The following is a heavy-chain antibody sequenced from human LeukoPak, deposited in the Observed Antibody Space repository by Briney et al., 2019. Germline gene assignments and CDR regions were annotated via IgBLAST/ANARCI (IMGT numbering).Heavy chain of an antibody. CDR1: AGTFNNYA. V-gene: IGHV1-69*04. D-gene: IGHD5-12*01. CDR2: VVPMFGIR. J-gene: IGHJ4*02. Sequence: GASVKVSCKTSAGTFNNYAISWVSHAPGQGLEWMGRVVPMFGIRNYPQTFRGRVNITADKATNTVYMELRSLRAEDTAIYYCATEPSRSYSFDHLDFWGLGTPVTVSS. CDR3: ATEPSRSYSFDHLDF.